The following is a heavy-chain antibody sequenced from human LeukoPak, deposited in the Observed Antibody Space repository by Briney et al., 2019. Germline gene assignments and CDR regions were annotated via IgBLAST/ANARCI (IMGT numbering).Heavy chain of an antibody. CDR2: IYYSGST. V-gene: IGHV4-59*01. Sequence: PSEALSLTCTVSGGSISSYYWSWIRQPPGKGLEWIGYIYYSGSTNYNPSLKSRVTISVDTSKNQFSLKLSSVTAADTAVYYCAGGTYCSGGSCYWGAFDIWGQGTMVTVSS. CDR1: GGSISSYY. D-gene: IGHD2-15*01. J-gene: IGHJ3*02. CDR3: AGGTYCSGGSCYWGAFDI.